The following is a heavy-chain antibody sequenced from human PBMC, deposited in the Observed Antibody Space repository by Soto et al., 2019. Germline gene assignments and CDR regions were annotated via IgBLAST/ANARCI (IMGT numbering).Heavy chain of an antibody. Sequence: GSLRLSCAASGFTFRSYGMHWVRQAPGKGLEWLAVISNDGTNKYLADSVKGRLTLSRDNSRNTLSLEINNLRPEDTAVYYCGKDTLDCSGGDCPLYYYYGMDVWGQGTTVTVS. CDR3: GKDTLDCSGGDCPLYYYYGMDV. V-gene: IGHV3-30*18. J-gene: IGHJ6*02. CDR2: ISNDGTNK. CDR1: GFTFRSYG. D-gene: IGHD2-15*01.